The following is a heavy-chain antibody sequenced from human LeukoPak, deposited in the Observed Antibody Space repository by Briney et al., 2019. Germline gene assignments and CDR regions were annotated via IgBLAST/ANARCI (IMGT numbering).Heavy chain of an antibody. CDR3: ARGYVDTAMGGLGAFDI. CDR2: ISAYNGNT. CDR1: GYTFTSYG. D-gene: IGHD5-18*01. Sequence: GASVKVSCKASGYTFTSYGISWVRQAPGQGLEWMGWISAYNGNTNYAQKLQGRVTMTTDTSTSTAYMELRSLRSEDTAVYYCARGYVDTAMGGLGAFDIWGQGTMVTVSS. V-gene: IGHV1-18*01. J-gene: IGHJ3*02.